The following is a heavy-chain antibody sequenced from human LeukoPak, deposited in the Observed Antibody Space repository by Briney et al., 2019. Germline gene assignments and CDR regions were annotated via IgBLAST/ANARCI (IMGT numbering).Heavy chain of an antibody. D-gene: IGHD3-22*01. J-gene: IGHJ6*02. CDR3: ARTGDYYDSSGYYYFRHYYYYGMDV. V-gene: IGHV3-48*04. CDR1: GFTFSSYS. Sequence: PGGSLRLSCAASGFTFSSYSMNWVRQAPGKGLEWVSYISSSSSTIYYADSVKGRFTISRDNAKNSLYLQMNSLRAEDTAVYYCARTGDYYDSSGYYYFRHYYYYGMDVWGQGTTVTVSS. CDR2: ISSSSSTI.